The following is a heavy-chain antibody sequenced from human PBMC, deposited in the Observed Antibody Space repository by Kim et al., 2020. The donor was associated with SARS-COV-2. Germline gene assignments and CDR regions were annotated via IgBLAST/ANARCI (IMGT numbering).Heavy chain of an antibody. CDR3: AKSFSGSYFGYDY. V-gene: IGHV3-30*18. CDR1: GFTFNTYG. Sequence: GGSLRLSCAASGFTFNTYGMHWVRPAPGKGLEWVAVISYEGSNKYYADSVKGRFTISRDNSKNTLYLQMNSLRIEDTAVYYCAKSFSGSYFGYDYWGQGSLVTVSS. D-gene: IGHD1-26*01. CDR2: ISYEGSNK. J-gene: IGHJ4*02.